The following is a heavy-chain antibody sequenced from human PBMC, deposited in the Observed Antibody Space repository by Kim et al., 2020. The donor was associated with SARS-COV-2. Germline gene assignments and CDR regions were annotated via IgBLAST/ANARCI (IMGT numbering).Heavy chain of an antibody. CDR1: GGSISSSSYY. J-gene: IGHJ4*02. CDR3: ARHGQWLVRGIYY. Sequence: SETLSLTCTVSGGSISSSSYYWGWIRQPPGKGLEWIGSIYYSGSTYYNPSLKSRVTISVDTSKNQFSLKLSSVTAADTAVYYCARHGQWLVRGIYYWGQ. D-gene: IGHD6-19*01. CDR2: IYYSGST. V-gene: IGHV4-39*01.